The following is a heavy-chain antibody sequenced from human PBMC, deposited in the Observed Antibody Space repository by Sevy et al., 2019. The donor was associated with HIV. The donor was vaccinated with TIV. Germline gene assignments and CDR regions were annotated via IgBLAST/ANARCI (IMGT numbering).Heavy chain of an antibody. Sequence: GGSLRLSCAASGFTFDDYAMHWVRQAPGKGLEWVSGISWNSGSIGYAESVKGRFTISRDNAKNSLYLQMNSLRAEDTALYYCAKDIGYYYGSGRKFGRKKYYYYGMDVWGQGTTVTVSS. CDR3: AKDIGYYYGSGRKFGRKKYYYYGMDV. CDR2: ISWNSGSI. V-gene: IGHV3-9*01. J-gene: IGHJ6*02. CDR1: GFTFDDYA. D-gene: IGHD3-10*01.